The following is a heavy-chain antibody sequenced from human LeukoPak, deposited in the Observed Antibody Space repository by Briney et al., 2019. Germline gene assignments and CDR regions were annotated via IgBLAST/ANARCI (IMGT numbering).Heavy chain of an antibody. CDR3: ARETDPYSSSLNFDY. J-gene: IGHJ4*02. V-gene: IGHV1-69*01. CDR1: GGTFSSYA. Sequence: GASVKVPCKASGGTFSSYAISWVRQAPGQGLEWMGGIIPIFGTANYAQKFQGRVTITADESTSTAYMELSSLRSEDTAVYHCARETDPYSSSLNFDYWGQGTLVTVSS. D-gene: IGHD6-13*01. CDR2: IIPIFGTA.